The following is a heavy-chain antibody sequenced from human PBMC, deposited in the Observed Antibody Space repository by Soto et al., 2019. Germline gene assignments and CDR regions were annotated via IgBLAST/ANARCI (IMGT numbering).Heavy chain of an antibody. CDR3: ARHNGYASADYYGMDV. J-gene: IGHJ6*02. Sequence: PGESLMISCKGSGYSFTSYWISWVRQMHGKGLEWMGMIDPSDSYTNYSPSFQGHVTISADKSISTAYLQWSSLKASDTAMYYCARHNGYASADYYGMDVWGQGTTVTVSS. CDR2: IDPSDSYT. D-gene: IGHD5-18*01. CDR1: GYSFTSYW. V-gene: IGHV5-10-1*01.